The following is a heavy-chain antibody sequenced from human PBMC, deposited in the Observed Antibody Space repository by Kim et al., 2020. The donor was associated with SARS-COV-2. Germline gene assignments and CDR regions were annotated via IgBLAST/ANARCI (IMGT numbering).Heavy chain of an antibody. CDR1: GFTFSNAW. Sequence: GGSLRLSCAVSGFTFSNAWMSWVRQAPGKGLEWVGRIKRKSDGGTTDYAAPVKGRFTISRDDSKNTLYLQMNSLKTEDTAVYYCITDIPRGVGAHYWGRGTLVTVSS. J-gene: IGHJ4*02. V-gene: IGHV3-15*01. CDR3: ITDIPRGVGAHY. CDR2: IKRKSDGGTT. D-gene: IGHD1-26*01.